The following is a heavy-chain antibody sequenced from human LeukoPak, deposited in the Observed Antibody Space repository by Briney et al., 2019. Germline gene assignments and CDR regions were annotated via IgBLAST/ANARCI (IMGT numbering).Heavy chain of an antibody. Sequence: SVKVSCKASGGTFSSYAISWVRQAPGQGLEWVGGIIPIFGTANYAQKFQGRVTITADKSTSSAYMGLSSLRSEDTAVYYCARLRGWNYVGPIDYWGQGTLVTVSS. CDR3: ARLRGWNYVGPIDY. CDR2: IIPIFGTA. CDR1: GGTFSSYA. D-gene: IGHD1-7*01. J-gene: IGHJ4*02. V-gene: IGHV1-69*06.